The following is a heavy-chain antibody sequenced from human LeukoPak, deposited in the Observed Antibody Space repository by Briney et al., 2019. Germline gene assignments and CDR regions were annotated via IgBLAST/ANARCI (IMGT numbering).Heavy chain of an antibody. V-gene: IGHV3-23*01. Sequence: PGGSLRLSCAASGFTFSSYAMSWVRQAPGKGLEWVSAISGSGGSTYYADSVKGRFTISRDNAKNSLYLQMNSLRAEDTAVYYCARQQGKLDGDWFDPWGQGTLVTVSS. J-gene: IGHJ5*02. CDR1: GFTFSSYA. CDR3: ARQQGKLDGDWFDP. CDR2: ISGSGGST. D-gene: IGHD6-13*01.